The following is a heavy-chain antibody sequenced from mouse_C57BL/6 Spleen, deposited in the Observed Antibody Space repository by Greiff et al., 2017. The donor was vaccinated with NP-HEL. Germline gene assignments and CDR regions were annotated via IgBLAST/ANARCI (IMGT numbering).Heavy chain of an antibody. D-gene: IGHD1-1*01. CDR3: AREVTVAPFDY. J-gene: IGHJ2*01. CDR1: GYAFSSSW. V-gene: IGHV1-82*01. CDR2: LYPGDGDT. Sequence: VQLQQSGPELVKPGASVKISCKASGYAFSSSWMNWVKQRPGKGLEWIGRLYPGDGDTNYNGKFKGKATLTADKSSSTAYMQLSSLTSEDSAVYFCAREVTVAPFDYWGQGTTLTVSS.